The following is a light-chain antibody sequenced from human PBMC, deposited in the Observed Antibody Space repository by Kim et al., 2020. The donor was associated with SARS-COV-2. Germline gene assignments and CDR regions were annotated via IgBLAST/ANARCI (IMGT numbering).Light chain of an antibody. J-gene: IGKJ4*01. V-gene: IGKV3D-15*01. CDR2: DAS. CDR1: ETVSNK. Sequence: SPGERVTLSCRASETVSNKLAWYQQKPGQAPSLLIYDASSRAAGIPDRFRGRGSGTEFTLTITSLQPEDSAVYYCQQFKDWPPLTFGGGTKVDIK. CDR3: QQFKDWPPLT.